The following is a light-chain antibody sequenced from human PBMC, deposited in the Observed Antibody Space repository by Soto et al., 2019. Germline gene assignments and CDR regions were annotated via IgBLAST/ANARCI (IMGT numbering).Light chain of an antibody. J-gene: IGKJ2*01. CDR3: QQYNDWPYT. V-gene: IGKV3-15*01. CDR2: GAS. Sequence: EILMTQSPATLSVSPGERATLSCRASQSVSSNLAWYQHKPGQAPRVLISGASTRATGIPARFSGSGSGTEFTLTISSLQSEDFAVYYCQQYNDWPYTFGQGTKLEIK. CDR1: QSVSSN.